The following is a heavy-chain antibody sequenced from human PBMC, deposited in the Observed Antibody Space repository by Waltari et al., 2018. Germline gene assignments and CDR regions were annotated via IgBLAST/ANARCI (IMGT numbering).Heavy chain of an antibody. J-gene: IGHJ4*02. V-gene: IGHV3-74*01. D-gene: IGHD3-16*01. Sequence: EVQLVESGGGLVQPGGSLRLSCAASGFTFSSYWMHWVRQAPGKGLVLVSGINSDGSSTSDADSVKGRFTISRDNAKKTLYLEMNSLRVEDTAIYYCVRGFLFPPNVARGGPLDDWGQGTLVTVSS. CDR1: GFTFSSYW. CDR2: INSDGSST. CDR3: VRGFLFPPNVARGGPLDD.